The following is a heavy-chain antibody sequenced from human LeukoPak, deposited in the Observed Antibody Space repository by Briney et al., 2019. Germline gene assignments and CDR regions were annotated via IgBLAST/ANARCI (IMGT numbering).Heavy chain of an antibody. CDR3: AKAGYASGIPYWIDP. CDR2: ISGSGDST. Sequence: GGSLRLSCAASGFTFSTYAMSWVRQAPGKWLEWVSGISGSGDSTYYADSAKGRFTVSRDNFKNTLYLQMNSLRAEDTAVYYCAKAGYASGIPYWIDPWGQGTLVTVS. D-gene: IGHD3-10*01. J-gene: IGHJ5*02. CDR1: GFTFSTYA. V-gene: IGHV3-23*01.